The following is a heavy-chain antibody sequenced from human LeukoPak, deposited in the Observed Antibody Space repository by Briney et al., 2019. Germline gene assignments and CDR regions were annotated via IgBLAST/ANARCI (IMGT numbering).Heavy chain of an antibody. J-gene: IGHJ3*02. D-gene: IGHD2-15*01. Sequence: ASVKVSCKASGYTFTSYDINWVRQATGQGLEWMGWMNPNSGNTGYAQKFQGRVTMTRNTSISTVYMELSSLRSEDTAVYYCARGYCSGGSCRRDAFDIWGQGTMVTVSS. CDR2: MNPNSGNT. V-gene: IGHV1-8*01. CDR1: GYTFTSYD. CDR3: ARGYCSGGSCRRDAFDI.